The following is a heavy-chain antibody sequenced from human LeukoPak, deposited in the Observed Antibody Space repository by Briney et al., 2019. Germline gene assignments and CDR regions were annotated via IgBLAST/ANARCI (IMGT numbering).Heavy chain of an antibody. CDR1: GGSIXXXY. Sequence: SETXXLTCTVSGGSIXXXYWSXXXQXXGXGXEWXGYIYYSGSTNYNPSLKSRVTISVDTSKNQFSLKLSSVTAADTAVYYCARDRSTSPTNWFDPWGQGTLVTVSS. CDR2: IYYSGST. V-gene: IGHV4-59*12. CDR3: ARDRSTSPTNWFDP. J-gene: IGHJ5*02. D-gene: IGHD2-2*01.